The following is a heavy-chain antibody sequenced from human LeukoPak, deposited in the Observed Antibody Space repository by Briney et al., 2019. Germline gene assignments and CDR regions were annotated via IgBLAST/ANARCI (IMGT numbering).Heavy chain of an antibody. D-gene: IGHD4-17*01. Sequence: GGSLRLSCAASGFTFNDFAMHWVRLTPGKGLEWVSGISWNSGRIAYADSVKGRFTISRDNAENSLYLQMNSLRAEDTAVYYCAKDRDGDPTFDYWGQGTLVTVSS. J-gene: IGHJ4*02. CDR3: AKDRDGDPTFDY. CDR2: ISWNSGRI. CDR1: GFTFNDFA. V-gene: IGHV3-9*01.